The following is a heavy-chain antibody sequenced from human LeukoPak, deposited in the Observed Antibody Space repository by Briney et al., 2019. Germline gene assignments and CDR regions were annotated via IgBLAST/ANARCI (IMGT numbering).Heavy chain of an antibody. CDR2: ISSSSSTI. CDR3: ARDPDTAMLGDYYYYGMDV. CDR1: GFTFSSYS. V-gene: IGHV3-48*04. Sequence: GGSLRLSCAASGFTFSSYSMNWVRQAPGKGLEWVSYISSSSSTIYYADSVKGRFTISRDNAKNSLYLQMNSQRAEDTAVYYCARDPDTAMLGDYYYYGMDVWGQGTTVTVSS. D-gene: IGHD5-18*01. J-gene: IGHJ6*02.